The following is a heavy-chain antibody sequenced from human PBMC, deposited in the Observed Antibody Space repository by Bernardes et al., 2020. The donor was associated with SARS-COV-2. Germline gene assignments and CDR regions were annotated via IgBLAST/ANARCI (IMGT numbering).Heavy chain of an antibody. J-gene: IGHJ3*02. CDR3: VKERVGTWAFDI. CDR1: GFTFSSYA. V-gene: IGHV3-64D*06. D-gene: IGHD2-21*02. CDR2: IGYNGGAT. Sequence: GGSLRLSCSASGFTFSSYAMHWVRQTPERGLEYVSHIGYNGGATSYADSLKDRFTVSRDNFNSMLFLEMNSLRAEDTAIYYCVKERVGTWAFDIWGRGTTVSVSS.